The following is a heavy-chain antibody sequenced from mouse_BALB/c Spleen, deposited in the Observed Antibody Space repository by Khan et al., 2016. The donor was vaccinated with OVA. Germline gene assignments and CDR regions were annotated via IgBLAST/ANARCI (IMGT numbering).Heavy chain of an antibody. CDR3: TRDNIDY. CDR2: INPSTSYT. D-gene: IGHD1-3*01. V-gene: IGHV1-7*01. CDR1: GYTFSTYW. J-gene: IGHJ2*01. Sequence: QVQLQQSGAELAKPGASVKMSCKASGYTFSTYWMHWVKQRPGQGLEWIGYINPSTSYTYYNQKFKDKATLTADKSSSTAYMQLSSLKSEDSAVYYCTRDNIDYWGQGTTLTVSS.